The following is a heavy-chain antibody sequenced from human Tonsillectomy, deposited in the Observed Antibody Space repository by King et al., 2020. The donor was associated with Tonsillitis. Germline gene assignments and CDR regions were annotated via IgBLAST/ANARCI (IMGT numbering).Heavy chain of an antibody. CDR3: ATMGADPYYYFGMDV. V-gene: IGHV4-59*08. CDR1: GASITDYY. J-gene: IGHJ6*02. CDR2: IHYSGGI. D-gene: IGHD4/OR15-4a*01. Sequence: VQLQQSGPGLVKPSETLSLTCTVSGASITDYYWTRIRQPPGRGLEWIGHIHYSGGIDYNPSLKSRLTISVDTSSNQFSLKLRSVTASDTAVYFCATMGADPYYYFGMDVWGQGTTVTVSS.